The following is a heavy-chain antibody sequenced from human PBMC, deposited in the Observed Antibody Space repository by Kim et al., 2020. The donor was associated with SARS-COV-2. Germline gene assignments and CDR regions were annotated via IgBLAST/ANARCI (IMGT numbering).Heavy chain of an antibody. J-gene: IGHJ4*02. Sequence: GGSLRLSCAASGFTFSSYSMNWVRQAPGKGLEWVSSISSSSSYIYYADSVKGRFTISRDNAKNSLYLQMNSLRAEDTAVYYCARDLSIAAAPIDYWGQGTLVTVSS. CDR3: ARDLSIAAAPIDY. CDR2: ISSSSSYI. V-gene: IGHV3-21*01. CDR1: GFTFSSYS. D-gene: IGHD6-13*01.